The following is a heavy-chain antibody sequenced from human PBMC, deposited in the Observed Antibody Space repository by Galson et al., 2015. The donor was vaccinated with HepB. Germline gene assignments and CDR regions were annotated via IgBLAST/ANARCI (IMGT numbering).Heavy chain of an antibody. CDR3: ARDYYYYENGGFADVFDI. J-gene: IGHJ3*02. Sequence: SVKVSCKAIGYTFTKYGISWVRHFPGQGYEWMGWISGKDGETNYAEKLHDRVTMTTDTSTNTAYMELRSLRSDDTAIYYCARDYYYYENGGFADVFDIWGQGTMVTGSS. CDR1: GYTFTKYG. D-gene: IGHD3-22*01. CDR2: ISGKDGET. V-gene: IGHV1-18*01.